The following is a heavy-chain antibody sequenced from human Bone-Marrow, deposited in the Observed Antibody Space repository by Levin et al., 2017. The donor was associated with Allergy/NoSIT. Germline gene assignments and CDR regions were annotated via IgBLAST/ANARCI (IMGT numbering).Heavy chain of an antibody. CDR1: GGSTSNYY. J-gene: IGHJ6*02. CDR2: IYSSGST. V-gene: IGHV4-59*08. CDR3: ARHDDFWGGHYGMDV. Sequence: KTSETLSLTCTVSGGSTSNYYLSWIRQTPGRGLEWLGYIYSSGSTNYNPSLKSRVTISADSSKRQVSLKLNSVTAGDTAVYYCARHDDFWGGHYGMDVWGQGTAVAVSS. D-gene: IGHD3-3*01.